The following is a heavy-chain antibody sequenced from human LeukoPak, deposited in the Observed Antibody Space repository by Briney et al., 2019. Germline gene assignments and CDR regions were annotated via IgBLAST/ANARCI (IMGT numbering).Heavy chain of an antibody. V-gene: IGHV3-7*01. CDR2: IKPDGNEK. CDR1: GLTFTDFW. Sequence: QPGGSLRLSCAASGLTFTDFWMNWVRLAPGRGLEWLANIKPDGNEKYYVDSVKGRFAISRDNAKNEVYLEMNSLRAEDTGVYYCSGRDSSRSPRAYWGQGTLVRVSS. CDR3: SGRDSSRSPRAY. J-gene: IGHJ4*02. D-gene: IGHD2-2*01.